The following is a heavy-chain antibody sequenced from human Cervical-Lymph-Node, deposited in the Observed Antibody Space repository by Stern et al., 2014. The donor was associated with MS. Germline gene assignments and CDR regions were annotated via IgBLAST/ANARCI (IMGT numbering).Heavy chain of an antibody. V-gene: IGHV3-23*04. CDR2: VRGNGDAT. CDR3: AKDRRGYNEPIDY. CDR1: GFTFGLYA. D-gene: IGHD5-18*01. Sequence: EVQLVESGGGVVQPGGSLRLSCAASGFTFGLYAMSWVRQAPGKGLEWVSGVRGNGDATYYADSVKGRFTISRDNSKNTLYLQLNSLRVDDTAVYYCAKDRRGYNEPIDYWGLGTLVTVSS. J-gene: IGHJ4*02.